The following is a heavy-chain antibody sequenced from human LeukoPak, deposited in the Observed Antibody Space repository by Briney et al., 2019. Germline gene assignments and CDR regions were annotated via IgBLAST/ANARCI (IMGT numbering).Heavy chain of an antibody. V-gene: IGHV1-2*02. CDR1: GYSFTGNY. CDR2: INPNTGGT. CDR3: ATKFSYDSSGYYYRNWFDP. D-gene: IGHD3-22*01. Sequence: ASVKVSCKASGYSFTGNYMHWVRQAPGQGFEWMGWINPNTGGTNYAQKFKGRVLMTRDTSISTAYLELSSLRSEDTAVYYCATKFSYDSSGYYYRNWFDPWGQGTLVTVSS. J-gene: IGHJ5*02.